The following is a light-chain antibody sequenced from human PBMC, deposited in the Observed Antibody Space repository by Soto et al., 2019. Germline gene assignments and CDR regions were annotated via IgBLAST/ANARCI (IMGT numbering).Light chain of an antibody. CDR3: QQSYSTPYT. Sequence: DLQMTQSPSSLSASVGDRVTITCRASQSISTYLNWYQQKPGKAPNLLIYAASSFQSGVPSRFSGSGSGTDFTLTISSLYPEDFATYYCQQSYSTPYTFGQGTKLAI. J-gene: IGKJ2*01. V-gene: IGKV1-39*01. CDR1: QSISTY. CDR2: AAS.